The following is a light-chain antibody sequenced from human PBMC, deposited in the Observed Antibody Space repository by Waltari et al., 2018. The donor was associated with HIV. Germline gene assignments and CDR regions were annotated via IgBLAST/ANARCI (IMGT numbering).Light chain of an antibody. Sequence: QSALTQPHSVSGSPGQSVTISCTGTSSDIGGYNYVSWYRQFPGKAPSVIIHDVNKTPSGVPHRLSGSKVGNTASLTIYGLQTDYEADDYCCSYAGNSDVVFGGGTTLTVL. CDR3: CSYAGNSDVV. CDR1: SSDIGGYNY. CDR2: DVN. V-gene: IGLV2-11*01. J-gene: IGLJ2*01.